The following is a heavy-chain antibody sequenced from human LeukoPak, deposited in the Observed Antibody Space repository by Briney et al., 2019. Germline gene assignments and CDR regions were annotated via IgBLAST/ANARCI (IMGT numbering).Heavy chain of an antibody. CDR1: GFTFDDYA. CDR3: ARSRIAANGEYDY. D-gene: IGHD6-6*01. CDR2: LSWNSASI. Sequence: GRSLRLSCAASGFTFDDYAMHWVWQAPGKGLEWVSGLSWNSASIGYADSVNDRFTISRDNAKNSLYLQMNSLRPEDSAFYYCARSRIAANGEYDYWGQGTLLTVSS. V-gene: IGHV3-9*01. J-gene: IGHJ4*02.